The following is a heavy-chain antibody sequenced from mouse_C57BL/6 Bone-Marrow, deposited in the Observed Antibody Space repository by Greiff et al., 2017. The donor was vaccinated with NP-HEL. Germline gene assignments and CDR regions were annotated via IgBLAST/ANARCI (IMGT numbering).Heavy chain of an antibody. D-gene: IGHD1-1*01. V-gene: IGHV1-26*01. Sequence: EVQLQQSGPELVKPGASVKISCKASGYTFTDYYMNWVKQSHGKSLEWIGDINPNNGGTSYNQKLKGKATLTVDKSSSTAYMELRCLTSEDSAFYYCARRILRCYCDYWGQGTTLTVSS. CDR2: INPNNGGT. CDR3: ARRILRCYCDY. J-gene: IGHJ2*01. CDR1: GYTFTDYY.